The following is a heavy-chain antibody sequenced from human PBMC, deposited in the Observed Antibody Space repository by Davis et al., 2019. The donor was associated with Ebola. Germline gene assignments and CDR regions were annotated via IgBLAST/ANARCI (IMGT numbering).Heavy chain of an antibody. CDR1: GGTFSSYA. Sequence: SVKVSCKASGGTFSSYAIGWVRQAPGQGLEWMGGIIPILGIANYAQKFQGRVTITADKSTSTAYMELSSLRSEDTAVYYCARDRGGRAWYYYMDVWGKGTTVTVSS. V-gene: IGHV1-69*10. J-gene: IGHJ6*03. CDR3: ARDRGGRAWYYYMDV. CDR2: IIPILGIA. D-gene: IGHD1-26*01.